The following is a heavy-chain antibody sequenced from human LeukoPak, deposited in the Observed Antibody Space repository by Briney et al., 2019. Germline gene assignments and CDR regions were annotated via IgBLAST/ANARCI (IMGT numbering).Heavy chain of an antibody. V-gene: IGHV3-48*03. J-gene: IGHJ4*02. D-gene: IGHD6-6*01. CDR1: GFTFSSYE. CDR3: ARAPEYRGFLDY. CDR2: ISSSGSTI. Sequence: GGSLRLSCAASGFTFSSYEMNWVRQAPGKGLEWVSYISSSGSTIYYADSVKGRFTISRDNAKNSLYLQMNSLRAEDTAVYYCARAPEYRGFLDYWGQGTLVTVSS.